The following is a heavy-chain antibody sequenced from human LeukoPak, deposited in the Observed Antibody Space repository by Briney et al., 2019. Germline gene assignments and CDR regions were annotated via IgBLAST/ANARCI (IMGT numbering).Heavy chain of an antibody. J-gene: IGHJ6*02. D-gene: IGHD3-10*01. CDR1: GYTLTELS. CDR3: ARDRYGSGSYYNREAYYYYGMDV. V-gene: IGHV1-69*04. Sequence: SVKVSCKVSGYTLTELSMHWVRQAPGQGLEWMGRIIPILGIANYAQKFQGRVTITADKSTSTAYMELSSLRSEDTAVYYCARDRYGSGSYYNREAYYYYGMDVWGQGTTVTVSS. CDR2: IIPILGIA.